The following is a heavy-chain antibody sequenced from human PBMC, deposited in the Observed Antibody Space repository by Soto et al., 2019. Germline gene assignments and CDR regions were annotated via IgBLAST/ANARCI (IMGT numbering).Heavy chain of an antibody. CDR3: ATAREKYYFDY. Sequence: GGSLRLSCVVSGFTFNNYAMNWVRQVPGKGLEWVSSISGSGGSSDHADSVKGRFTISRDNSNNILYLQMNSLRAEDTAIYYCATAREKYYFDYWGQGTLVTVSS. CDR1: GFTFNNYA. V-gene: IGHV3-23*01. J-gene: IGHJ4*02. CDR2: ISGSGGSS.